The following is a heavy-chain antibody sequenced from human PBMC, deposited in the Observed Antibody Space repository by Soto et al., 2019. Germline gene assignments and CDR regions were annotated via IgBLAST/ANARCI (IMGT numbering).Heavy chain of an antibody. CDR2: ISYDGSNK. D-gene: IGHD4-4*01. J-gene: IGHJ6*02. Sequence: GGSLRLSCAASGFTFSSYGMHWVRQAPGKGLEWVAVISYDGSNKYYADSVKGRFTISRDNSKNTLYLQMNSLRAEDTAVYYCAKDRAVTTLYYYYGMDVWGQGTTVTVSS. CDR3: AKDRAVTTLYYYYGMDV. CDR1: GFTFSSYG. V-gene: IGHV3-30*18.